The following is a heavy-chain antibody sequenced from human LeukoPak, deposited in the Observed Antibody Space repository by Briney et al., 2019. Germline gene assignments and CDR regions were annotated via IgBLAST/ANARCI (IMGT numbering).Heavy chain of an antibody. CDR3: ARDLPVELRLGYYYGMDV. D-gene: IGHD1-26*01. V-gene: IGHV3-23*01. Sequence: PGGPLRLFWAPSGFTLSSYALTWVGRPQGRGLRGASAISVSGGSTYYADSVKGRFTISRDNSKNTLYLQMNSLRAEDTAVYYCARDLPVELRLGYYYGMDVWGQGTTVTVSS. CDR1: GFTLSSYA. J-gene: IGHJ6*02. CDR2: ISVSGGST.